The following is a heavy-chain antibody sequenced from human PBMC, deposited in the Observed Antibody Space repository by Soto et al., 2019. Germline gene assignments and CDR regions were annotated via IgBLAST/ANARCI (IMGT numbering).Heavy chain of an antibody. Sequence: QVQLVQSGAEVKKPGASVKVSCKASGYSFTHYGITWVRQAPGQGLEWTGWINAYVGETKSAQKYEGRVTVTMDTSTNTAYLELRSRRSDDTAVYYCARGDGDTLAYWGQGTLV. V-gene: IGHV1-18*01. J-gene: IGHJ4*02. CDR3: ARGDGDTLAY. CDR1: GYSFTHYG. CDR2: INAYVGET.